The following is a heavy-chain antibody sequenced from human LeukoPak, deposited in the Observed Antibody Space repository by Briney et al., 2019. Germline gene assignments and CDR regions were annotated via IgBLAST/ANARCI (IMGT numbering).Heavy chain of an antibody. CDR3: ARERGNENGSDAFDI. D-gene: IGHD3-16*01. CDR2: MLDDGTNK. CDR1: GLTLSGYW. J-gene: IGHJ3*02. V-gene: IGHV3-33*08. Sequence: PGGSLRLACAASGLTLSGYWVHWVRQAPGKGLEWVAVMLDDGTNKYNVESVKGRFTISRDNGKRTLYLQMNSLRVEDTAVYYCARERGNENGSDAFDIWGQRTIVTVSS.